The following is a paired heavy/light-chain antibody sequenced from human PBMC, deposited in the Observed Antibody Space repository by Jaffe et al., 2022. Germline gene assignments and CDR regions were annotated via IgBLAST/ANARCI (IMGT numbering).Heavy chain of an antibody. CDR1: GFSFSMYW. J-gene: IGHJ4*02. CDR2: IDSDGSST. D-gene: IGHD2-21*02. Sequence: EVQLVESGGGSVQPGGSLRLSCAASGFSFSMYWMHWARQVPGKGLMWVSRIDSDGSSTTYADSVKGRFTISRDNAKNTLYLQMNNLRPEDSAVYFCVRDDRYSQIHWGQGSLVTVSS. CDR3: VRDDRYSQIH. V-gene: IGHV3-74*01.
Light chain of an antibody. V-gene: IGLV2-8*01. CDR2: EVS. J-gene: IGLJ3*02. Sequence: QSALTQPPSASGSPGQSVTISCTGTSSDVGTYDYVSWYQQHPGKAPKLMIYEVSKRPSGVPDRFSGSKSGNTASLTVSGLQAEDEADYYCSSYAGSYIWVFGVGTKLTVL. CDR3: SSYAGSYIWV. CDR1: SSDVGTYDY.